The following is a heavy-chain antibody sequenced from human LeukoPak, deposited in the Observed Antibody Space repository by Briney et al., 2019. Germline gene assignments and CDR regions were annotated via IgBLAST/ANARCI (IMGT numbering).Heavy chain of an antibody. CDR2: ISSSGSTI. J-gene: IGHJ4*02. CDR1: GFTFSDYY. Sequence: GGSLRLSCAASGFTFSDYYMSWIRQAPGRGLEWVSYISSSGSTIYYADSVKGRFTISRDNAKNSLYLQMNSLRAEDTAVYYCAREAAAYYDSSGGIDYWGQGTLVTVSS. CDR3: AREAAAYYDSSGGIDY. V-gene: IGHV3-11*01. D-gene: IGHD3-22*01.